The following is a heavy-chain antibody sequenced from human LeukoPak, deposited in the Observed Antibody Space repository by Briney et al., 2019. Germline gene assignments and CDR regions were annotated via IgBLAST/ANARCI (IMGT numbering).Heavy chain of an antibody. D-gene: IGHD3-22*01. CDR2: IKSKTDDGTT. Sequence: PGGSLRLSCAASGFTFRNAWMSWVRQAPGMGLEWVGRIKSKTDDGTTDYAAPVKGRFTISRDDSKNTLFLQMNSLETDDTAVYYCVAGYYYDSSGYYYWSYWGQGTLVTVSS. J-gene: IGHJ4*02. CDR3: VAGYYYDSSGYYYWSY. V-gene: IGHV3-15*01. CDR1: GFTFRNAW.